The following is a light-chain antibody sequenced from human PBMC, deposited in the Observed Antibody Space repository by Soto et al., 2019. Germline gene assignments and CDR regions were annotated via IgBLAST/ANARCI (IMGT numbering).Light chain of an antibody. Sequence: EIVMTQSPDILSVSPGERATLSCRARQSVSSNLAWYQQKPGQSPRLLIHDATTRATGIPARFSGNGSGTEFTLTISSLQSEDIAVYYCQQYKKWPITFGGGTRVEVK. CDR3: QQYKKWPIT. J-gene: IGKJ4*01. CDR1: QSVSSN. CDR2: DAT. V-gene: IGKV3-15*01.